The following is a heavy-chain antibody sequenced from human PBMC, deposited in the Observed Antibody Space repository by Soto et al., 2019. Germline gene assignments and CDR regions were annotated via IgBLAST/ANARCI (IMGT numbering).Heavy chain of an antibody. CDR2: IYPGDSDT. CDR1: GYSFTSYW. J-gene: IGHJ4*02. CDR3: ANSAVACTRSFDY. D-gene: IGHD6-19*01. V-gene: IGHV5-51*01. Sequence: GESLKIYCNGSGYSFTSYWIGWVRQMPGKGLEWMGIIYPGDSDTRYSPSFQGQVTISADKSISTAYLQWSSLKASDTAMYYCANSAVACTRSFDYWGQGTLVTVYS.